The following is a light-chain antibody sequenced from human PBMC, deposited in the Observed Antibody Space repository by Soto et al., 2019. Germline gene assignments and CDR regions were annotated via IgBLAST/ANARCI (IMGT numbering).Light chain of an antibody. CDR2: WAS. V-gene: IGKV4-1*01. Sequence: DIVMTQSPDSLDVSLGERATINCKSSRSVMFSSNSKNALAWYQQRPGQPPKLLFYWASTRESGVPDRFSGSGSGTDFTLTISALQAEDVAVYYGQQYFVTPPTFGGGTKVEIK. J-gene: IGKJ4*01. CDR3: QQYFVTPPT. CDR1: RSVMFSSNSKNA.